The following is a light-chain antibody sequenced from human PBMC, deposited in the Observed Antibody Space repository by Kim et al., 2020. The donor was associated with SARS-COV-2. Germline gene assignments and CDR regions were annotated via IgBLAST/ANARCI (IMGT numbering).Light chain of an antibody. Sequence: PASISCRSSRSLAHNSGNTYLIWFHQRPGQSPRRLIYKVSNRDSGVPDRFSGSGSGTDFTLKISRVEAGDVGVYYCMQGTHWPPTFGQGTKVDIK. CDR2: KVS. CDR3: MQGTHWPPT. CDR1: RSLAHNSGNTY. J-gene: IGKJ1*01. V-gene: IGKV2-30*02.